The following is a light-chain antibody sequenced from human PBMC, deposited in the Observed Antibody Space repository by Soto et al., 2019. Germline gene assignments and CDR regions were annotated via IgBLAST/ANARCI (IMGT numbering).Light chain of an antibody. J-gene: IGLJ3*02. Sequence: QSALTQPASVCGSPGQSISISCTGTSSDVGSYNLVSWYQQHPGKAPKLIIYEVTKRPSGISNRFSGSKSGNTASLTISGLQAEDEADYFCCSYATTTAMFGGGTKVTVL. CDR1: SSDVGSYNL. CDR3: CSYATTTAM. CDR2: EVT. V-gene: IGLV2-23*02.